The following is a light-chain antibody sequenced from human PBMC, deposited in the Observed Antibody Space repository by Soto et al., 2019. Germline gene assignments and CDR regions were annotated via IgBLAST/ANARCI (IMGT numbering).Light chain of an antibody. CDR1: GSDIGPNY. J-gene: IGLJ3*02. CDR2: KND. CDR3: SAWDDSLSGRV. V-gene: IGLV1-47*01. Sequence: QLVLTQPPSASGTPGQRVTMSCSGSGSDIGPNYVYWFQQFPGTAPKLLIYKNDQRPSGVPDRFSGSKSGTSASLGISGLRSEDEADYYCSAWDDSLSGRVFGGGTQVTVL.